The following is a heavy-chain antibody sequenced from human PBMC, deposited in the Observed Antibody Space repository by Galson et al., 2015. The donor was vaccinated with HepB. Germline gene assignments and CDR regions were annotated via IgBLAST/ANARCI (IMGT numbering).Heavy chain of an antibody. CDR2: FIPIFGSA. CDR1: GGPFTNRA. CDR3: ARDWSEGYYYYGMDV. J-gene: IGHJ6*02. Sequence: SVKVSCKASGGPFTNRAIAWVRQAPGQGLEWMGGFIPIFGSANYAEKFQGRVTIARDTSANTAYMELRGLGAEDTAVYYCARDWSEGYYYYGMDVWGRGTTVTAS. V-gene: IGHV1-69*05.